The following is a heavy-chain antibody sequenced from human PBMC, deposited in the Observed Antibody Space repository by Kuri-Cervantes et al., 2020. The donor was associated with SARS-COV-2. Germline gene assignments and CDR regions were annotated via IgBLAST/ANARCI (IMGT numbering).Heavy chain of an antibody. Sequence: GESLKISCAASGFTFSNAWMSWVRQASGKGLEWVGRVRGKANNYATAYAASVKGRFTISRDDSKNMAYLQMHSLKTEDTAVYYCTTLIDYWGQGALVTVSS. J-gene: IGHJ4*02. CDR3: TTLIDY. V-gene: IGHV3-73*01. CDR2: VRGKANNYAT. CDR1: GFTFSNAW.